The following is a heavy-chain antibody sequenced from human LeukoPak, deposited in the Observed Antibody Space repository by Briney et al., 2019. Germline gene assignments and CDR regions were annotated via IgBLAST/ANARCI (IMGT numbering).Heavy chain of an antibody. J-gene: IGHJ3*02. CDR3: ARVLRGFWRGGNDAFDI. D-gene: IGHD3-3*01. CDR2: ISSSSSTI. V-gene: IGHV3-48*04. Sequence: GGSLRLSCAASGFTFSSYSMNWVRQAPGKGLEWVSYISSSSSTIYYADSVRGRFTISRDNAKNSLYLQMNSLRAEDTAVYYCARVLRGFWRGGNDAFDIWGQGTMVTVSS. CDR1: GFTFSSYS.